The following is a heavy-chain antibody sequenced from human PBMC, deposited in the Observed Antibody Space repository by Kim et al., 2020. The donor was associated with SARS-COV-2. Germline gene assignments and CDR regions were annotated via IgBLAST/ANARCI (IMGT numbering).Heavy chain of an antibody. Sequence: SVKVSCKASGGTFSSYAISWVRQAPGQGLEWMGGIIPIFGTANYAQKFQGRVTITADESTSTAYMELSSLRSEDTAVYYCAREDIVVVVAATPGPERTPGNYYYYGMDVWGQGTTVTVSS. J-gene: IGHJ6*02. CDR1: GGTFSSYA. D-gene: IGHD2-15*01. CDR2: IIPIFGTA. V-gene: IGHV1-69*13. CDR3: AREDIVVVVAATPGPERTPGNYYYYGMDV.